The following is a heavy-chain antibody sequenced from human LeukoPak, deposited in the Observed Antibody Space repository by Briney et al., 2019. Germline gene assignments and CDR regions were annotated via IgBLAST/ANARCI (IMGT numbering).Heavy chain of an antibody. V-gene: IGHV3-30*04. D-gene: IGHD3-10*01. CDR2: ISYDGSNK. Sequence: AGSLRLSCAASGFTFSNYSMHWVRQTPGKGLEWVAVISYDGSNKYYADSVKGRFTISRDNSKNTLYLQMNSLRAEDTAVYYCARDNYGLDYWGQGTLVTVSP. CDR3: ARDNYGLDY. J-gene: IGHJ4*02. CDR1: GFTFSNYS.